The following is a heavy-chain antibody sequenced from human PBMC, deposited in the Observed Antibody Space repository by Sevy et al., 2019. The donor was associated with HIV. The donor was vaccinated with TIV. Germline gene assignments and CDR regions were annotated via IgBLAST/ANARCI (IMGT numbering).Heavy chain of an antibody. D-gene: IGHD6-6*01. V-gene: IGHV3-7*01. CDR2: IKEDGSGR. Sequence: GESLKISCAASGFTFGSHWMTWVRQAPGKGLEWVANIKEDGSGRFYVDSVRGRFTVSRDNAKKTLYLQMNNLRGEDTALYYCARLYSSSSGRGLDNWGQGALVTVSS. CDR3: ARLYSSSSGRGLDN. J-gene: IGHJ4*02. CDR1: GFTFGSHW.